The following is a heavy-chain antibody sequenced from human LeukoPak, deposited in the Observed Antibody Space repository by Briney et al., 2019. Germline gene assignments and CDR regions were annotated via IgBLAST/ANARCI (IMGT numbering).Heavy chain of an antibody. J-gene: IGHJ6*03. Sequence: ASVKVSCKASGYTFTSYGISWVRQAPGQGLEWMGWISAYNGNTNYAQKLQGRVTMTTGTYTSTAYMELRSLRSDDTAVYYCASGATVVGRYYYYYMDVWGKGTTVTVSS. CDR3: ASGATVVGRYYYYYMDV. D-gene: IGHD4-23*01. CDR2: ISAYNGNT. V-gene: IGHV1-18*01. CDR1: GYTFTSYG.